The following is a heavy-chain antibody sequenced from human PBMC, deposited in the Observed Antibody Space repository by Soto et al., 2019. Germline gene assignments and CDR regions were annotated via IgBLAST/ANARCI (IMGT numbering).Heavy chain of an antibody. Sequence: GGSLRLSXAASGFTFSSYAMSWVRQAPGKGLEWVSAISGSGGSTYYADSVKGRFTISRDNSKNTLYLQMNSLRAEDTAVYYCAKQEYSSGWYSADYWGQGTLVTVSS. CDR1: GFTFSSYA. J-gene: IGHJ4*02. CDR3: AKQEYSSGWYSADY. CDR2: ISGSGGST. D-gene: IGHD6-19*01. V-gene: IGHV3-23*01.